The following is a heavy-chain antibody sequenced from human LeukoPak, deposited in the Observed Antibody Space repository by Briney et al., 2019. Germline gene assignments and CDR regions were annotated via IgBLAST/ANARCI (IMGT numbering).Heavy chain of an antibody. D-gene: IGHD3-10*01. CDR3: ARDRELGY. J-gene: IGHJ4*02. Sequence: SETLSLTCSVSGDSISIYYWSWIRQPPGKGLEWIGYIYNSGSTNYNPSLKSRVTISVDTSKDQFSLKLTSVTAADTAVYYCARDRELGYWGQGTLVTVSS. CDR1: GDSISIYY. CDR2: IYNSGST. V-gene: IGHV4-59*01.